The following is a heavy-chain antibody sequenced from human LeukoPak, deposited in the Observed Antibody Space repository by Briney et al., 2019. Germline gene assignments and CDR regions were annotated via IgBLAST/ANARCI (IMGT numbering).Heavy chain of an antibody. V-gene: IGHV3-15*01. CDR2: IKRKTDGGTT. CDR3: ATRTTVTGYY. D-gene: IGHD4-17*01. CDR1: GFTFSDAW. J-gene: IGHJ4*02. Sequence: GGSLRLSCAASGFTFSDAWMSWAGQAPGKGLDWVGRIKRKTDGGTTDYAAPVKGRFTISRDDSKNTLYLQMNSLKTEDTAVYYCATRTTVTGYYWGQGTLVTVSS.